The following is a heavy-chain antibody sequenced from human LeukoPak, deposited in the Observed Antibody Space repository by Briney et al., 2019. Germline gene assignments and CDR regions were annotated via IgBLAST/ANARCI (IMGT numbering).Heavy chain of an antibody. J-gene: IGHJ4*02. Sequence: GGSLRLSCAASGFTFSSYSMNWVRQAPGKGLEWVSYISSSSSTIYYADSVKGRFSISRDNSKNTQYPQMNSLRAEDTAVYYCAKDNDYYGWGSYYGYWGQGTLVTVSS. V-gene: IGHV3-48*01. CDR3: AKDNDYYGWGSYYGY. CDR1: GFTFSSYS. CDR2: ISSSSSTI. D-gene: IGHD3-10*01.